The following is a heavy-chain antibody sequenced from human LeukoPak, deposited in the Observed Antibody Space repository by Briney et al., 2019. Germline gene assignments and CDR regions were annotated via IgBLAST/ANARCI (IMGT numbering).Heavy chain of an antibody. CDR1: GGTFSSYA. CDR2: INPSGGST. Sequence: ASVKVSCKASGGTFSSYAISWVRQAPGQGLEWMGIINPSGGSTSYAQKFQGRVTMTRDTSTSTVYMELSSLRSEDTAVYYCAREAGLDYWGQGTLVTVSS. D-gene: IGHD3-16*01. J-gene: IGHJ4*02. V-gene: IGHV1-46*01. CDR3: AREAGLDY.